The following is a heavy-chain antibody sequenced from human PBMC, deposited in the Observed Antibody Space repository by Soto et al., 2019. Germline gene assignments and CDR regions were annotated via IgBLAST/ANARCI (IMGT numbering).Heavy chain of an antibody. Sequence: PSETLSLTCTVSGGSISSGTYYWSWIRQPPGKGLEWIGYIYYSGSTYYNPSLKSRVTISLDTSKNQFSLKLSSVTAADTAVYYCARVERSVSGSYYNVLTIFDFWGQGTLVTVSS. V-gene: IGHV4-31*03. J-gene: IGHJ5*01. CDR3: ARVERSVSGSYYNVLTIFDF. CDR1: GGSISSGTYY. D-gene: IGHD3-10*01. CDR2: IYYSGST.